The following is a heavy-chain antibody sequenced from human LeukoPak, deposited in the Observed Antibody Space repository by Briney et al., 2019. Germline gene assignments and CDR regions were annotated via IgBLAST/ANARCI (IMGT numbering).Heavy chain of an antibody. D-gene: IGHD3-10*01. J-gene: IGHJ4*01. V-gene: IGHV3-49*03. CDR3: SRDLGYYYCSGTFYYFLDY. CDR1: GFTFGDYA. Sequence: GGSLRLSCSASGFTFGDYAMSWFRQAPGKGLEWVGFIRTKAYGGTTEYAASVRGRFTISRDDSKSIAYLQMNSLKTEDTAVYFCSRDLGYYYCSGTFYYFLDYWGQGTLVTGSS. CDR2: IRTKAYGGTT.